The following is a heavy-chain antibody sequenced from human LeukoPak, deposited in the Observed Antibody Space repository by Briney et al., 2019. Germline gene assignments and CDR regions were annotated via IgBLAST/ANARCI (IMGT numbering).Heavy chain of an antibody. CDR3: ARDGIGGSYYWGVHWYFDL. CDR2: FDPEDGET. J-gene: IGHJ2*01. CDR1: GYTLTELS. V-gene: IGHV1-24*01. Sequence: ASVKVSCKVSGYTLTELSMHWVRQAPGKGLEWMGGFDPEDGETIYAQKFQGRVTMTEDTSTDTAYMELSSLRSEDTAVYYCARDGIGGSYYWGVHWYFDLWGRGTLVTVSS. D-gene: IGHD1-26*01.